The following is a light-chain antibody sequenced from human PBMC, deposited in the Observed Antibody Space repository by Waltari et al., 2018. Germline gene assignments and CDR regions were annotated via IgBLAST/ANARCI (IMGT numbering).Light chain of an antibody. CDR1: QSISSY. V-gene: IGKV1-39*01. CDR3: QQSYSTPPGGLT. Sequence: DIQMTQSPSSLSASVGDRVTITCRASQSISSYLNLYQQKPGKAPKLLIYAASSLQSGVPSRFSGSGSGTDFTLTISSLQPEDFATYYCQQSYSTPPGGLTFGGGTKVEIK. J-gene: IGKJ4*01. CDR2: AAS.